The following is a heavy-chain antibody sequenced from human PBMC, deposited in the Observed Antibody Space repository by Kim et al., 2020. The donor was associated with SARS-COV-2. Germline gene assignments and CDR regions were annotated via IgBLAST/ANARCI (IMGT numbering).Heavy chain of an antibody. CDR2: ISSSSSTI. CDR1: GFTFSSYS. Sequence: GGSLRLSCAASGFTFSSYSMNWVRQAPGKGLEWVSYISSSSSTIYYADSVKGRFTISRDNAKNSLYLQMNSLRDEDTAVYYCARALMNGRIVALKYYFDYWGQGTLVTVSS. D-gene: IGHD3-22*01. V-gene: IGHV3-48*02. CDR3: ARALMNGRIVALKYYFDY. J-gene: IGHJ4*02.